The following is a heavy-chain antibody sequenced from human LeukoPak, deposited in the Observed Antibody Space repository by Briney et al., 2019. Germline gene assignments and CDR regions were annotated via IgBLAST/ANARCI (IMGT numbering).Heavy chain of an antibody. J-gene: IGHJ4*02. CDR1: GFTFSDYY. Sequence: PEGSLRLSCAASGFTFSDYYMSWIRQAPGKGLEWVSHISSGGGIIYHADSVKGRFTISRDNAKNSLYLQMNSLRAEDTAVYYCARDYAPFGYWGQGTLVTVSS. V-gene: IGHV3-11*04. CDR2: ISSGGGII. CDR3: ARDYAPFGY. D-gene: IGHD2-2*01.